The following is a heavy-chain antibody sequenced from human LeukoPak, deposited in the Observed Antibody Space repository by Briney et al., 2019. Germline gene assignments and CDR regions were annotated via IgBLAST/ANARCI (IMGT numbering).Heavy chain of an antibody. J-gene: IGHJ3*02. CDR2: INSDGSST. CDR3: TRQAKWDAFDI. V-gene: IGHV3-74*01. CDR1: GFTFSSYW. D-gene: IGHD2-8*01. Sequence: GGSLRLSCAASGFTFSSYWMHWVRQAPGKGLVWVSRINSDGSSTSYADSVKGRFTISRDNAKNTLYLQMNSLKTEDTAVYYCTRQAKWDAFDIWGQGTMVTVSS.